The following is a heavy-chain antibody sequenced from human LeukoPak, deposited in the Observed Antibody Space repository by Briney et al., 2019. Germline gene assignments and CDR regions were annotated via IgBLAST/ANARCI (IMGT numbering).Heavy chain of an antibody. CDR2: INPNSGGT. J-gene: IGHJ4*02. V-gene: IGHV1-2*04. CDR3: ARADNRIAVAALDY. Sequence: ASVKVSYKASGYTFTGYYMHWVRQAPGQGLEWMGWINPNSGGTNYAQKFQGWVTMTRDTSISTAYMELSRLRSDDTAVYYCARADNRIAVAALDYWGQGTLVTVSS. D-gene: IGHD6-19*01. CDR1: GYTFTGYY.